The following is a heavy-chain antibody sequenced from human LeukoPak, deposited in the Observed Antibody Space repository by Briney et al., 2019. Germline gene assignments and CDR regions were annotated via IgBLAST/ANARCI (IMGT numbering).Heavy chain of an antibody. CDR3: AVRVVPAAAFDY. V-gene: IGHV1-24*01. D-gene: IGHD2-2*01. Sequence: ASVKVSCKVSGYTLTELSVHWVRQAPGKGLEWLAGFDSEDDRTIYAQKFQGRVTMTEDTSTDTAYLDLRSLRSEDTAVYYCAVRVVPAAAFDYWGQGTPVIVFS. CDR1: GYTLTELS. J-gene: IGHJ4*02. CDR2: FDSEDDRT.